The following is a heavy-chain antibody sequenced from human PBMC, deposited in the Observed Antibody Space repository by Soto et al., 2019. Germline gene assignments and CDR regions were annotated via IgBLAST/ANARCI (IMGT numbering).Heavy chain of an antibody. CDR1: GGSFSGYY. D-gene: IGHD5-18*01. J-gene: IGHJ6*02. Sequence: PSETLSLTCAVYGGSFSGYYWSWIRQPPGKGLEWIGEINHSGSTNYNPSLKSRVTISVDTSKNQFSLKLSSVTAADTAVYYCSEDIHHGMDVWGQGTTVTVS. CDR3: SEDIHHGMDV. CDR2: INHSGST. V-gene: IGHV4-34*01.